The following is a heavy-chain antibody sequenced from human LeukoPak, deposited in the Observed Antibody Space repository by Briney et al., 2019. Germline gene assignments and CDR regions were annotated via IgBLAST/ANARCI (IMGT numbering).Heavy chain of an antibody. D-gene: IGHD2-2*01. V-gene: IGHV1-69*13. CDR1: GGSFSSYA. CDR2: IIPIFGTA. Sequence: SVKVSCKASGGSFSSYAIRWVREAPGQGLEWMGGIIPIFGTANYAQKFQGRVTITADESTSTAYMELSSLRSEDTAVYYCARGSIVVVPAASHYYYYMDVWGKGTTVTVSS. J-gene: IGHJ6*03. CDR3: ARGSIVVVPAASHYYYYMDV.